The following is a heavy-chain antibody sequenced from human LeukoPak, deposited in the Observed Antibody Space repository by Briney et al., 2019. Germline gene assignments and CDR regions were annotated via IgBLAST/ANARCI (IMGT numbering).Heavy chain of an antibody. D-gene: IGHD2-2*01. V-gene: IGHV3-30-3*01. CDR1: GFTFSSYA. CDR3: ARDPSASTRYPGHLFAHFDY. CDR2: ISYDGSNK. J-gene: IGHJ4*02. Sequence: PGGSLRLSCAASGFTFSSYAMHWVRQAPGKGLEWVAVISYDGSNKYYADSVKGRFTISRDNSKNTLYLQMNSLRAEDTAVYYCARDPSASTRYPGHLFAHFDYWGQGTLVTVSS.